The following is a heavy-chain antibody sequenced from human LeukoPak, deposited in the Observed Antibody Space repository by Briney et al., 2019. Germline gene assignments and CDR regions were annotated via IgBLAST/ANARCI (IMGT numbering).Heavy chain of an antibody. CDR2: INPNSGGT. Sequence: ASVKVSCKASGYTFTGYYMHWVRQAPGQGLEWMGWINPNSGGTNYAQKFQGRVTMTRDTSISTAYMELSRLRSDDTAVYYCARDGGSYYGNWFDPWGREPWSPSPQ. CDR1: GYTFTGYY. D-gene: IGHD1-26*01. CDR3: ARDGGSYYGNWFDP. V-gene: IGHV1-2*02. J-gene: IGHJ5*02.